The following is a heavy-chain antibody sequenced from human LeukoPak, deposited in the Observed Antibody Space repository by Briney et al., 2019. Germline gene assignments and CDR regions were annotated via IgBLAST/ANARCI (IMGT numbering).Heavy chain of an antibody. CDR3: ARTAYGDSLRWFDP. D-gene: IGHD4-17*01. CDR1: GYTFTGYY. V-gene: IGHV1-2*02. Sequence: ASVKVSCKASGYTFTGYYMHWVRQAPGQGLEWMGWINPNSGGTNYAQKFQGRVTMTRDTSISTAYMELSRLRSDDTAVYYCARTAYGDSLRWFDPWGQGTLVTVSS. J-gene: IGHJ5*02. CDR2: INPNSGGT.